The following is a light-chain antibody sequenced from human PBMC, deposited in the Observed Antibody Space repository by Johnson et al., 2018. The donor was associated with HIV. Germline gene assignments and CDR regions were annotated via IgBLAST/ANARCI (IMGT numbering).Light chain of an antibody. Sequence: QSVLTQPPSVSAAPGQKVTISCSGSSSNIGNNYVSWYQQLPGTAPKLLIYDNNKRPSGIPDRFSGSKSGTSATLGITGLLTGDEADYYCGTWDSSLGACFYVFGTGTKVTVL. V-gene: IGLV1-51*01. CDR3: GTWDSSLGACFYV. J-gene: IGLJ1*01. CDR1: SSNIGNNY. CDR2: DNN.